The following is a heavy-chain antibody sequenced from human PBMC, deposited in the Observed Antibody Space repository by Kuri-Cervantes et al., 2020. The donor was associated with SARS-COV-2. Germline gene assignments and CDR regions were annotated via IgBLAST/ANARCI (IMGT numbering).Heavy chain of an antibody. CDR3: ARGRNYYDSSGYFYYFDY. J-gene: IGHJ4*02. CDR2: INHSGST. V-gene: IGHV4-34*01. CDR1: GGYFSGYY. D-gene: IGHD3-22*01. Sequence: ESLKISCAVYGGYFSGYYWSWIRQPPGKGLEWIGEINHSGSTNYNPSLKSRVTISVDTSKNQFSLKLSSVTAADTAVYYCARGRNYYDSSGYFYYFDYWGQGTLVTVSS.